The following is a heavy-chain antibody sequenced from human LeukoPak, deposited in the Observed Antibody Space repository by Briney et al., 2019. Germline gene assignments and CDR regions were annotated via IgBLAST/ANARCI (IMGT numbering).Heavy chain of an antibody. J-gene: IGHJ4*02. CDR1: GYSFKSYW. Sequence: GESLKISCKGSGYSFKSYWIAWVRQMPGKGLEWMGIIYPGDSETRYSPSFQGQVTISVDKSLSTAYVQWSSLKASDTGVYYCARVGRLAAGAGDSWGQGTLVTVSS. CDR3: ARVGRLAAGAGDS. D-gene: IGHD6-13*01. CDR2: IYPGDSET. V-gene: IGHV5-51*01.